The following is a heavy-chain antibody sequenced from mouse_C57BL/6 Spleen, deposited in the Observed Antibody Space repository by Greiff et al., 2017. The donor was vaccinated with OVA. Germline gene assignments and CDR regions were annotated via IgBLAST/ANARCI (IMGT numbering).Heavy chain of an antibody. J-gene: IGHJ4*01. CDR1: GFTFSDYY. Sequence: EVKLVESEGGLVQPGSSMKLSCTASGFTFSDYYMAWVRQVPEKGLEWVANINYDGSSTYYLDSLKSRFIISRDNAKNILYLQMSSLKSEDTATYYCARVGGSNLYAMDYWGQGTSVTVSS. CDR2: INYDGSST. D-gene: IGHD2-5*01. CDR3: ARVGGSNLYAMDY. V-gene: IGHV5-16*01.